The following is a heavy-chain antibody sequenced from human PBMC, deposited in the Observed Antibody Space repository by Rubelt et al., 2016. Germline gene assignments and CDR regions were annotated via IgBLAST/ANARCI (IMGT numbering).Heavy chain of an antibody. D-gene: IGHD3-10*01. V-gene: IGHV3-30*18. J-gene: IGHJ6*02. Sequence: GFTFSSYGMHWVRQAPGKGLEWVAVISYDGSNKYYADSVKGRFTISRDNSKNTLYLQMNSLRAEDTAVYYCAKDPWHPRVGSGSYRDTKNYHYYYGMDVWGQGTTVTVSS. CDR3: AKDPWHPRVGSGSYRDTKNYHYYYGMDV. CDR2: ISYDGSNK. CDR1: GFTFSSYG.